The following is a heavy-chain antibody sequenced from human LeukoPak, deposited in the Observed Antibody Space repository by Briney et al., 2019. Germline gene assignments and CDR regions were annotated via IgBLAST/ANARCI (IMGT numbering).Heavy chain of an antibody. CDR3: ARDRYYYGSGSYYELDY. CDR1: GYTFTGYY. Sequence: ASVKVSCKASGYTFTGYYMHWVRQAPGQGLEWMGWINPNSGGTNYAQKFQGRVTVTRDTSISTAYMELSRLRSDDTAVYYCARDRYYYGSGSYYELDYWGQGTLVTVSS. D-gene: IGHD3-10*01. V-gene: IGHV1-2*02. J-gene: IGHJ4*02. CDR2: INPNSGGT.